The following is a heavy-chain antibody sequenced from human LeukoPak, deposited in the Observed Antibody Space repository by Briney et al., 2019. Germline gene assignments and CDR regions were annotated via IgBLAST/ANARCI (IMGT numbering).Heavy chain of an antibody. CDR2: IYYSGST. J-gene: IGHJ4*02. CDR3: ARHTAGTFDY. Sequence: SETLSLTCTVSGGSLSSSSYYWRWIRRPPGKGLEWIGSIYYSGSTYYNPSLKSRVTISVDTSKNQFSLKLSSVTAADTAVYYCARHTAGTFDYWGQGTLVTVSS. D-gene: IGHD6-13*01. V-gene: IGHV4-39*01. CDR1: GGSLSSSSYY.